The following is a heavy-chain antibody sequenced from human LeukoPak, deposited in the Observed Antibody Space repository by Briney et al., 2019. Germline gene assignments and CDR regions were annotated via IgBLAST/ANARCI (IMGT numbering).Heavy chain of an antibody. CDR2: INPNSGGT. Sequence: GSVTVSCKASGYTFTGYYMHWVRQAPGQGVEWMGWINPNSGGTNYAQKFQGRVTMTRDTSISTAYMELSRLRSDDTAVYYCARGRRYCTNGVCYYYYYMDVWGKGTTVTVSS. J-gene: IGHJ6*03. V-gene: IGHV1-2*02. CDR3: ARGRRYCTNGVCYYYYYMDV. D-gene: IGHD2-8*01. CDR1: GYTFTGYY.